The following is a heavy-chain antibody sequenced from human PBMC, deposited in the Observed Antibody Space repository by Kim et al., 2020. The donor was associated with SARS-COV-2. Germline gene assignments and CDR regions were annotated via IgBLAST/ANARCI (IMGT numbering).Heavy chain of an antibody. Sequence: GGSLRLSCAASGFTFSSYAMSWVRQAPGKGLEWVSAISGSGGSTYYADSVKGRFTISRDNSKNTLYLQMNSLRAEDTAVYYCAKAPPPPSYYDFWSGYLGLDYWGQGTLVTVSS. CDR2: ISGSGGST. J-gene: IGHJ4*02. CDR1: GFTFSSYA. V-gene: IGHV3-23*01. CDR3: AKAPPPPSYYDFWSGYLGLDY. D-gene: IGHD3-3*01.